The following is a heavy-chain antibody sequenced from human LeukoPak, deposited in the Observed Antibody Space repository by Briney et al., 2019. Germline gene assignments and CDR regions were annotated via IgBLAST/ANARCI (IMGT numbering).Heavy chain of an antibody. D-gene: IGHD2-8*01. V-gene: IGHV1-8*03. CDR2: MNPNSGNT. CDR3: ARGVYCTNGVCYHNDY. J-gene: IGHJ4*02. Sequence: ASVKVSCKASGYTFTSYDINWVRQATGQGLEWMGWMNPNSGNTGYAQKFQGRVTITTNTSISTAYMELSSLRSEDTAVYYCARGVYCTNGVCYHNDYWGQGTLVTVSS. CDR1: GYTFTSYD.